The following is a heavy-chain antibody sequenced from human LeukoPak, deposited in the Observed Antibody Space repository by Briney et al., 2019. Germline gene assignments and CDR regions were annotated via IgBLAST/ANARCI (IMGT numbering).Heavy chain of an antibody. CDR2: ITSGGTTT. D-gene: IGHD4/OR15-4a*01. V-gene: IGHV3-11*01. J-gene: IGHJ4*02. Sequence: GGSLRPSCSASGFSFSDSYMSWFRLSPEKGLEWIAYITSGGTTTEYADSVKGRFTISRVNAKNSLYLQMNNLRPEDTAVYYCGRDPDYGDPYWGQGTLVTVSS. CDR1: GFSFSDSY. CDR3: GRDPDYGDPY.